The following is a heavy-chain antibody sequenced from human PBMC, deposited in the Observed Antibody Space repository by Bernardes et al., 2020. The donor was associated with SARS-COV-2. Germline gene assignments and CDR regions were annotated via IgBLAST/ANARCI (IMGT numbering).Heavy chain of an antibody. D-gene: IGHD6-19*01. CDR2: IYPGDSET. J-gene: IGHJ4*02. V-gene: IGHV5-51*01. CDR3: ATSPILSGLPFDH. CDR1: GYNFNTQW. Sequence: GESLKISCGGSGYNFNTQWVAWVRQVAGKGLEYMGIIYPGDSETKYGPSFQGRVTISADKSINTVYLQWNRLEASDTAMYYCATSPILSGLPFDHWGQGTLITVSS.